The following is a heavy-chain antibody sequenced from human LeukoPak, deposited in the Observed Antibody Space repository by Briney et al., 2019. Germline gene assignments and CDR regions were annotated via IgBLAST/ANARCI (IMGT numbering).Heavy chain of an antibody. J-gene: IGHJ3*02. D-gene: IGHD3-22*01. Sequence: PGGSLRLSCAASEFTFSSYAMSWVRQAPGKGLEWVSAISGSGGSTYYADSVKGRFTISRDNSKNTLYLQMNSLRAEDTAVYYCAKDRWYYYDSSGYPLDAFDIWGQGTMVTVSS. CDR2: ISGSGGST. CDR3: AKDRWYYYDSSGYPLDAFDI. CDR1: EFTFSSYA. V-gene: IGHV3-23*01.